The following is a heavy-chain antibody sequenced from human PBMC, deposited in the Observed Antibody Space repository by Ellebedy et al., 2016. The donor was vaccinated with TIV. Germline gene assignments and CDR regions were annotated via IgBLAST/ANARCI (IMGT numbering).Heavy chain of an antibody. CDR1: GFTFDDYT. Sequence: GESLKISXAASGFTFDDYTMHWVRQAPGKGLEWVSLISGDGVTTYYADSVKGRFTISRDNRKNSLYLQMKSLRTEDTALYFCAKAEHGSGSYLGYWGQGTLVTVSS. V-gene: IGHV3-43*01. CDR2: ISGDGVTT. CDR3: AKAEHGSGSYLGY. J-gene: IGHJ4*02. D-gene: IGHD3-10*01.